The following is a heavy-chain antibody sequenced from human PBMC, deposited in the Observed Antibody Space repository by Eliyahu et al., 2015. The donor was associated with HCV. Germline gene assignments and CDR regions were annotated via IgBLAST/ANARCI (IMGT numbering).Heavy chain of an antibody. V-gene: IGHV4-39*07. CDR2: IYYSGST. CDR3: ASCSFLEWLYWFDP. D-gene: IGHD3-3*01. Sequence: QLQLQESGPGLVKPSETLSLTCTVSGGSISSSSYYWGWIRQPPGKGLEWIGSIYYSGSTYYNPSLKSRVTISVDTSKNQFSLKLSSVTAADTAVYYCASCSFLEWLYWFDPWGQGTLVTVSS. J-gene: IGHJ5*02. CDR1: GGSISSSSYY.